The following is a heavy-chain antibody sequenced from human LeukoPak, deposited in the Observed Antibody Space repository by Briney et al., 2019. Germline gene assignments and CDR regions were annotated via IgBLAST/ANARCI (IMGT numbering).Heavy chain of an antibody. CDR2: IIPIFGTA. CDR3: ARGPDCGGDCYSDY. V-gene: IGHV1-69*13. D-gene: IGHD2-21*02. Sequence: EASVMVSCKASGGTFSSYAISWVRQAPGQGLEWMGGIIPIFGTANYAQKFQGRVTITADESTSTAYMELSSLRSEDTAVYYCARGPDCGGDCYSDYWGQGTLVTVSS. J-gene: IGHJ4*02. CDR1: GGTFSSYA.